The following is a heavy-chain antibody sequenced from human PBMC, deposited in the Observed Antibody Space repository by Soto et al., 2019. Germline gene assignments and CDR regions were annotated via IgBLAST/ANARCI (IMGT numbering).Heavy chain of an antibody. CDR2: IYYSGST. V-gene: IGHV4-59*01. CDR1: GGSISSYY. CDR3: ARRYGKNAFDI. D-gene: IGHD5-18*01. J-gene: IGHJ3*02. Sequence: PSETLSLTCAVYGGSISSYYWSWIRQPPGKGLEWIGYIYYSGSTNYSPSLKSRVTISVDTSKNQFSLKLSSVTAADTAVYYCARRYGKNAFDIWGQGTMVTVSS.